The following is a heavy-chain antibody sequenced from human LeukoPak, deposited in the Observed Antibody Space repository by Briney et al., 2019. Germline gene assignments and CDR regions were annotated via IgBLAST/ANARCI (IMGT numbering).Heavy chain of an antibody. J-gene: IGHJ4*02. CDR1: GYTFTSYA. Sequence: EASVKVSCKASGYTFTSYAMHGVRQAPGQRLEWMGWINAGNGNTKYSQKFQGRVTITADESTSTAYMELSSLRSEDTAVYYCAQEGYCGGDCYQSFDYWGQGTLVTVSS. D-gene: IGHD2-21*02. CDR2: INAGNGNT. V-gene: IGHV1-3*01. CDR3: AQEGYCGGDCYQSFDY.